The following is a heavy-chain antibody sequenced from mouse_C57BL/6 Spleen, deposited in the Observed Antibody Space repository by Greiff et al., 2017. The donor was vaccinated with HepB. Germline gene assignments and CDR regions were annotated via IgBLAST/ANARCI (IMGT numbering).Heavy chain of an antibody. V-gene: IGHV5-6*02. Sequence: EVKLVESGGDLVKPGGSLKLSCAASGFTFSSYGMSWVRQTPDKRLEWVATISSGGSYTYYPDSVKGRFTISRDNAKNTLYLQMSSLKSEDTAMYYCARRGYGEAMDYWGQGTSVTVSS. CDR1: GFTFSSYG. D-gene: IGHD2-10*02. CDR2: ISSGGSYT. J-gene: IGHJ4*01. CDR3: ARRGYGEAMDY.